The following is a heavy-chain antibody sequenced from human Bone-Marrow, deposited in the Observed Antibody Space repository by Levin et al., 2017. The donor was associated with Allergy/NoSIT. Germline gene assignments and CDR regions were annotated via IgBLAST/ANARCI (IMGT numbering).Heavy chain of an antibody. Sequence: GSLRLSCAVYGGSFSGYYWSWIRQPPGKGLEWFGEINHSGSTNYRPSLRSRVTISADTSKNQISLKLSSGTAADRAVYYCARGTGSQIYYRHYYPYYMDVWGEGTRVAVSS. CDR3: ARGTGSQIYYRHYYPYYMDV. CDR2: INHSGST. J-gene: IGHJ6*03. D-gene: IGHD3-10*01. CDR1: GGSFSGYY. V-gene: IGHV4-34*01.